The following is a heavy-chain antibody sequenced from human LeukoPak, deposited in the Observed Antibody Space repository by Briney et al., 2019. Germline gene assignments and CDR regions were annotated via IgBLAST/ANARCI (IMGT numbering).Heavy chain of an antibody. CDR1: GFTFSRDA. Sequence: PGGSMRLACAASGFTFSRDAMTWVRQAPGKGLEWVSAISGSGGNTNYADSVKGRFTISRDNSKNTLYLQMTSLRAEDTAVYYCAKSIRAYYYMDVWGKGTTVTVSS. CDR3: AKSIRAYYYMDV. J-gene: IGHJ6*03. CDR2: ISGSGGNT. V-gene: IGHV3-23*01.